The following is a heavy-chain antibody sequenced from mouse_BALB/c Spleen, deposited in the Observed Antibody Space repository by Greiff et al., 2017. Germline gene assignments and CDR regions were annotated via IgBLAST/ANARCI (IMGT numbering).Heavy chain of an antibody. CDR3: ARHEDGYCDYEGMDY. Sequence: EVHLVESGGDLVKPGGSLKLSCAASGFTFSSYGMSWVRQTPDKRLEWVATISSGGSYTYYPDSVKGRFTISRDNAKNTLYLQMSSLKSEDTAMYYCARHEDGYCDYEGMDYWGQGTSVTVSS. J-gene: IGHJ4*01. V-gene: IGHV5-6*01. CDR1: GFTFSSYG. D-gene: IGHD2-13*01. CDR2: ISSGGSYT.